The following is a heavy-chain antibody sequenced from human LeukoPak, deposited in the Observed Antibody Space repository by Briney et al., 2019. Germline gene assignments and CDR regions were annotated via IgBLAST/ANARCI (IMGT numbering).Heavy chain of an antibody. J-gene: IGHJ5*02. CDR2: IYTSGGT. Sequence: PSQTLSLTCTVSGGSISSGSYYWSWIRQPAGKGLEWIGRIYTSGGTNYNPSLKSRVTISVDTSKNQFSLKLSSVTAADTAVYYCARDSGRTGIAAAGTGNWFDPWGQGTLVTVSS. CDR1: GGSISSGSYY. D-gene: IGHD6-13*01. V-gene: IGHV4-61*02. CDR3: ARDSGRTGIAAAGTGNWFDP.